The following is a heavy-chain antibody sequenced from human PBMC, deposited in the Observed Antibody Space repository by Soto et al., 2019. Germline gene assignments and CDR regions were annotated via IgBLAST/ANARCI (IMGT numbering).Heavy chain of an antibody. V-gene: IGHV3-9*01. CDR2: ISWNSHSV. J-gene: IGHJ4*01. Sequence: PGGSLRLSCAASGFTFDDYAMHWVRLIPGKGLERVSGISWNSHSVGYADSVKGRFTISRDNAKNSLYLQMSSLRLEDTGLYYCATFGARVVTGFRSFDYWGHGTLVTVSS. CDR3: ATFGARVVTGFRSFDY. D-gene: IGHD2-21*02. CDR1: GFTFDDYA.